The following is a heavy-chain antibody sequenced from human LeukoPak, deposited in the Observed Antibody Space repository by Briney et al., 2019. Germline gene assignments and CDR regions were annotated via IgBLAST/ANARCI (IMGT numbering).Heavy chain of an antibody. D-gene: IGHD3-3*01. CDR2: IDHSGYT. V-gene: IGHV4-59*12. J-gene: IGHJ3*02. CDR3: ARDIGITLFGAVTHDALDI. Sequence: SETLSLTCTVSGGSISSYYWSWIRQPPGKGLQWIGYIDHSGYTNYNRSLKSRVTISVDTSKNQFSLKLSSVTAADTAVYYCARDIGITLFGAVTHDALDIWGQGTMVTVSS. CDR1: GGSISSYY.